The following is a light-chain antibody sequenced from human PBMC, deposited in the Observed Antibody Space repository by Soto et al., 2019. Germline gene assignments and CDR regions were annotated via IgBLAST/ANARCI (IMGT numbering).Light chain of an antibody. CDR2: DAS. CDR1: QSIYTK. CDR3: QQSYSTVPYT. V-gene: IGKV3-11*01. J-gene: IGKJ2*01. Sequence: EIVLTQSPGTMSLSPGEGATLSCRASQSIYTKLAWYQKKSGQAPRLLIYDASTRAYGIPDRFSGSGSGTDFSLTISSLQPEDFATYYCQQSYSTVPYTFGQGTKLEIK.